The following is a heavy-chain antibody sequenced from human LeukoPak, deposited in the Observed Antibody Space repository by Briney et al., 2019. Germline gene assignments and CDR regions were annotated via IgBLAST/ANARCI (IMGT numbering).Heavy chain of an antibody. CDR1: GFTFSSYS. V-gene: IGHV3-48*01. Sequence: GGSLRLSCAASGFTFSSYSMNWVRQAPGKGLEWVSYISSSSSTIYYADSVKGRFTICRDNAKNSLYLQMNSLRAEDTAVYYCAKSGFSYYMDVWGKGTTVTVSS. CDR3: AKSGFSYYMDV. J-gene: IGHJ6*03. D-gene: IGHD1-26*01. CDR2: ISSSSSTI.